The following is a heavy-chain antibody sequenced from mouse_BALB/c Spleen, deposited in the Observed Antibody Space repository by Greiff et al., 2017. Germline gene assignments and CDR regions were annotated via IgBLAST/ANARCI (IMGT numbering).Heavy chain of an antibody. V-gene: IGHV5-17*02. J-gene: IGHJ4*01. Sequence: EVQLVESGGGLVQPGGSRKLSCAASGFTFSSFGMHWVRQAPEKGLEWVAYISSGSSTIYYADTVKGRFTISRDNPKNTLFLQMTSLRSEDTAMYYCARSGRYDDGVYYYAMDYWGQGTSVTVSS. CDR1: GFTFSSFG. D-gene: IGHD2-14*01. CDR3: ARSGRYDDGVYYYAMDY. CDR2: ISSGSSTI.